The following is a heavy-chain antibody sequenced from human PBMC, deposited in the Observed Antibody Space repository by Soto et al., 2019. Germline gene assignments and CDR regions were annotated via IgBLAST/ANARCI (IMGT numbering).Heavy chain of an antibody. J-gene: IGHJ6*02. V-gene: IGHV3-23*01. CDR3: AKDKGVTIFDGMDV. D-gene: IGHD3-3*01. Sequence: EVQLLESGGGLVQPGGSLRLSCAASGFTFSSYAMSWVRQAPGKGLEWGSAISGSGGSTYYADSVKGRFTISRDNSKNTLYLQMNSMRAEDTAVYYCAKDKGVTIFDGMDVWGQGTTVTVSS. CDR2: ISGSGGST. CDR1: GFTFSSYA.